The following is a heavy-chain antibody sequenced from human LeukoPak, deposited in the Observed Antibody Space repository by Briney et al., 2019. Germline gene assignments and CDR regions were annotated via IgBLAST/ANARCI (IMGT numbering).Heavy chain of an antibody. V-gene: IGHV4-34*01. CDR3: ARVSLGSEGFDY. CDR2: INHSGST. J-gene: IGHJ4*02. Sequence: SETLSLTCAVDGGSFSCYYWSWIRQPPGKGLEWIGEINHSGSTNYNPSLKGRVTISVDTSKNQFSLKLSSVTSADTAVYYCARVSLGSEGFDYWGQGTLVTVSS. CDR1: GGSFSCYY. D-gene: IGHD3-10*01.